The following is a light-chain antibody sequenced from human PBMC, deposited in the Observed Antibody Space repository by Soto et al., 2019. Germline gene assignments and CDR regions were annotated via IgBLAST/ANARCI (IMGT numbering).Light chain of an antibody. CDR1: SSDVGGYNY. V-gene: IGLV2-8*01. J-gene: IGLJ1*01. CDR2: EVN. Sequence: QSVLTQPPSASGSPGQSVTISCTGTSSDVGGYNYVSWYQQHPGKAPKLMIYEVNKRPSGVPDRFSGSKSGNTASLTVSGLQAEDEADCYCNSYAGSPYVFGTGTKVTVL. CDR3: NSYAGSPYV.